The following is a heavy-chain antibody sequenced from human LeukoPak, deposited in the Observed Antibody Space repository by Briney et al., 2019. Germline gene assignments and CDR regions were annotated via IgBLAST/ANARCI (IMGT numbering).Heavy chain of an antibody. CDR1: GFTFTSHA. D-gene: IGHD6-19*01. CDR2: ISGVGGST. J-gene: IGHJ4*02. Sequence: GGSLRLSCEASGFTFTSHAMSWVRQTPGKGLDWVSGISGVGGSTYYADSVKGRFTISRDNSKNTVYLQMNSLRADDTAVYYCAKARGWYDFDYWGQGILVTVSS. CDR3: AKARGWYDFDY. V-gene: IGHV3-23*01.